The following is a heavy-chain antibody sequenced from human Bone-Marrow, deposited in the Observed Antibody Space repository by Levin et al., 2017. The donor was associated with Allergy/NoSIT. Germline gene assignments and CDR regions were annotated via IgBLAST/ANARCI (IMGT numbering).Heavy chain of an antibody. V-gene: IGHV1-8*01. CDR1: GYTFSTYD. CDR2: MNPNSGNT. Sequence: GASVKVSCKASGYTFSTYDITWVRQATGQGLEWVGWMNPNSGNTGYAQRFQGRVTMTRDTSISTAYMELSSLTSEDTAVYYCARAVRNQLVSDGWGQGTTVSVSS. J-gene: IGHJ6*02. D-gene: IGHD2-2*01. CDR3: ARAVRNQLVSDG.